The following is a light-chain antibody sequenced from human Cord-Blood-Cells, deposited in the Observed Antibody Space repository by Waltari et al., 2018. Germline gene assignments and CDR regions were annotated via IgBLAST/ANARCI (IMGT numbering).Light chain of an antibody. CDR3: QQYGSAPLT. CDR2: GAS. Sequence: IVSTQSPGTLSLSPGERATLSCRASQSVSSGYLAWYQQKPGQAPRLLISGASSRATGSPDRLRGSGSGTDLTLTVSRLEPEDFAVYCCQQYGSAPLTVGGGTKVEIK. J-gene: IGKJ4*01. CDR1: QSVSSGY. V-gene: IGKV3-20*01.